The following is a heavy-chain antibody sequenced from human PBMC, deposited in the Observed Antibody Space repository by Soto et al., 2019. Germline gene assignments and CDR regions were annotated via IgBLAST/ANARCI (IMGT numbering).Heavy chain of an antibody. J-gene: IGHJ4*02. D-gene: IGHD3-10*01. CDR3: VRSRGQRYYDLGTVYN. CDR2: IYYSTST. CDR1: GGSISSGDDY. V-gene: IGHV4-30-4*01. Sequence: QVQLQESGPGLVKPSQTLSLTCSVSGGSISSGDDYWSWIRQPPGKGLEWIGYIYYSTSTSYNPTLKSRLTISIDTSKNQFSLKLSSVTAADTAVYYCVRSRGQRYYDLGTVYNWGQGTLVTVSS.